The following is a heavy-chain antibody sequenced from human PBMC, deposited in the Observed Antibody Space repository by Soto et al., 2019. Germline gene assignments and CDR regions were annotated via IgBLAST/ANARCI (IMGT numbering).Heavy chain of an antibody. Sequence: GGSLRLSCAASGFTFDDYAMHWVRQAPGKGLEWVSLISWDGGSTYYADSVKGRFTISRDNSKNSLYLQMNSLRAEDTALYYCAKGSSESYCSGGSCYYYYYGMDVWGQGTTVTVSS. V-gene: IGHV3-43D*03. J-gene: IGHJ6*02. CDR2: ISWDGGST. CDR3: AKGSSESYCSGGSCYYYYYGMDV. D-gene: IGHD2-15*01. CDR1: GFTFDDYA.